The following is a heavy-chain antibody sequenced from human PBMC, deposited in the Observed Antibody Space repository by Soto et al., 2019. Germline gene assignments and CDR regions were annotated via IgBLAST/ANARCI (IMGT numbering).Heavy chain of an antibody. Sequence: QMQLVQSGTEVKKPGTSVKVACKASGFTCTSSAMQWVRQARGQRLEWIGWIVVGRGNTNYAQKFQERGTITRDMSTSTAYMELSIVRSEDTAVYYCAVWGDYGVPGDFDDIWGQGTMVTVSS. CDR3: AVWGDYGVPGDFDDI. CDR1: GFTCTSSA. CDR2: IVVGRGNT. V-gene: IGHV1-58*02. J-gene: IGHJ3*02. D-gene: IGHD4-17*01.